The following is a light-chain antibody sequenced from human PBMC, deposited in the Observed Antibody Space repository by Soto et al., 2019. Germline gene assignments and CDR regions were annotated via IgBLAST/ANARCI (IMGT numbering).Light chain of an antibody. CDR3: QQYNNWPRT. V-gene: IGKV3-15*01. J-gene: IGKJ1*01. Sequence: EIVMTQSPATLSVSPGERATLSCRASQSLYGNLAWYQQKPGQAPRLLIDGASTRATGVPARFSGSTSGTEVTLTISSLQAEDFAVYYCQQYNNWPRTFGQGTRVEIK. CDR2: GAS. CDR1: QSLYGN.